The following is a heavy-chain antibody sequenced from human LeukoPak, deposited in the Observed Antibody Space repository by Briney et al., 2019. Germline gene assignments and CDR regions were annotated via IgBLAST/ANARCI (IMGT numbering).Heavy chain of an antibody. D-gene: IGHD5-18*01. J-gene: IGHJ6*02. CDR3: ARGGGYSYGPYYYYGMDV. CDR2: ISYDGSNK. Sequence: GGSLRLSCAASGFTFSSYAMHWVRQAPGKGLEWVAVISYDGSNKYYADSVKGRFTISRDNSKNTLYPQMNSLRAEDTAVYYCARGGGYSYGPYYYYGMDVWGQGTTVTVSS. V-gene: IGHV3-30*04. CDR1: GFTFSSYA.